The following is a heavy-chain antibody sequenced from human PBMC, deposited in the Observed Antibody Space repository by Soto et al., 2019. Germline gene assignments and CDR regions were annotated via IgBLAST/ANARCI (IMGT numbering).Heavy chain of an antibody. J-gene: IGHJ4*02. CDR3: AKDQWIGSSVFDY. D-gene: IGHD3-22*01. CDR2: ISYDGSNK. Sequence: QVQLVESGGGVVQPGRSLRLSCAASGFTFSSYGMHWVRQAPGKGLEWVAVISYDGSNKYYADSVKGRFTISRDNSKNTLYLKMNSLRAEDTAVYYCAKDQWIGSSVFDYWGQGTLVTVSS. CDR1: GFTFSSYG. V-gene: IGHV3-30*18.